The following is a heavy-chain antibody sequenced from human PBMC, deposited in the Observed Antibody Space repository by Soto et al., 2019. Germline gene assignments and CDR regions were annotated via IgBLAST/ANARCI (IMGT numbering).Heavy chain of an antibody. J-gene: IGHJ6*02. CDR1: GGSISSGCYY. CDR2: IYYSGST. V-gene: IGHV4-30-4*01. Sequence: QVQLQESGPGLVKPSQTLSLTCTVSGGSISSGCYYWSWIRQPPGTGLEWIGYIYYSGSTYYKPSLESRGTIYVDTSKNQFSLKLSSVNAADTAVDYCASCSGGSGYYGMDGWGQGTTVTVSS. D-gene: IGHD2-15*01. CDR3: ASCSGGSGYYGMDG.